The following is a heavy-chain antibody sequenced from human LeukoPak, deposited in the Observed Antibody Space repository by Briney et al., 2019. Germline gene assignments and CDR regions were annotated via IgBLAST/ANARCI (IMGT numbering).Heavy chain of an antibody. Sequence: GGSLRLSCAASGFTFNTYAMNWVRQAPGKGLEWVSSISSSSSYIYYADSVKGRFTISRDNAKNSLYLQMNSLRAEDTAVYYCARDSPRYCSSTSCYVPFDYWGQGTLVTVSS. V-gene: IGHV3-21*01. D-gene: IGHD2-2*01. J-gene: IGHJ4*02. CDR3: ARDSPRYCSSTSCYVPFDY. CDR1: GFTFNTYA. CDR2: ISSSSSYI.